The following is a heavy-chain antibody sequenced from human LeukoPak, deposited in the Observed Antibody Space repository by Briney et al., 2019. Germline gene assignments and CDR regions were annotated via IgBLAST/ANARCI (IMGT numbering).Heavy chain of an antibody. Sequence: ASVKVSCKASGYTFTDYYIHWVRQAPGQGLEWMGWINLNSGDTYYAQNFQDRVTMTGDTSISTAYLELSSLRSDDTAVSYCARSYFDVLTNYYMWLAPWGQGTLVTVSS. J-gene: IGHJ5*02. CDR3: ARSYFDVLTNYYMWLAP. D-gene: IGHD3-9*01. CDR1: GYTFTDYY. CDR2: INLNSGDT. V-gene: IGHV1-2*02.